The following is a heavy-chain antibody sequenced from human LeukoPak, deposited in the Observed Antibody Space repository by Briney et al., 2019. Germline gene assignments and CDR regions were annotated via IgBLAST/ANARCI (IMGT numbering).Heavy chain of an antibody. CDR1: GVSISSSSYY. CDR2: IYYSGST. J-gene: IGHJ3*02. D-gene: IGHD3-9*01. Sequence: SETLSLTCTVSGVSISSSSYYWGWIRQPPGKGLEWIGSIYYSGSTYYNPSLKSRVTISVDTSKNQFSLKLSSVTAADTAVYYCARRASIRYFDWLLWAFDIWGQGTMVTVSS. CDR3: ARRASIRYFDWLLWAFDI. V-gene: IGHV4-39*01.